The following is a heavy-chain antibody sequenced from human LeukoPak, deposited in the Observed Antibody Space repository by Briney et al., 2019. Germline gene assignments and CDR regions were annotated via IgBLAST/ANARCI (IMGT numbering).Heavy chain of an antibody. CDR1: GGSISSGGYS. Sequence: SETLSLTCAVSGGSISSGGYSWSWIRQPPGKGLEWIGYIYHSGSTYYNPSLKSRVTISVDTSKNQFALKLSSVTAADTAVYYCARFSSSGGHYFDYWGQGTLVTVSS. J-gene: IGHJ4*02. D-gene: IGHD6-6*01. CDR3: ARFSSSGGHYFDY. CDR2: IYHSGST. V-gene: IGHV4-30-2*01.